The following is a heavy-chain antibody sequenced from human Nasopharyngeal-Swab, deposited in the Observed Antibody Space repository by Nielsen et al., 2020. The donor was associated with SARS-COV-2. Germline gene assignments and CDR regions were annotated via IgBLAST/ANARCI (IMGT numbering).Heavy chain of an antibody. CDR3: ARDDYYDSSGYYRYYYYGMDV. D-gene: IGHD3-22*01. V-gene: IGHV3-21*01. Sequence: GESLKISCAAPGFTFSSYGMNWVRQAPGKGLEWVSSISSSSSYIYYADSVKGRFTISRDNAKNSLYLQMNSLRAEDTAVYYCARDDYYDSSGYYRYYYYGMDVWGQGTTVTVSS. CDR1: GFTFSSYG. J-gene: IGHJ6*02. CDR2: ISSSSSYI.